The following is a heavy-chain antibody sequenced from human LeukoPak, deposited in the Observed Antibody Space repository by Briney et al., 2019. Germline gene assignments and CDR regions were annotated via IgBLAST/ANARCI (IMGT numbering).Heavy chain of an antibody. J-gene: IGHJ1*01. CDR3: ARGPYSGSYYGRYFQH. Sequence: GASVKVSCKASGGTFSSYAISWVRQAPGKGLEWVSSISSSSSYIYYADSVKGRFTISRDNAKNSLYLQMNSLRAEDTAVYYCARGPYSGSYYGRYFQHWGQGTLVTVSS. V-gene: IGHV3-21*01. D-gene: IGHD1-26*01. CDR2: ISSSSSYI. CDR1: GGTFSSYA.